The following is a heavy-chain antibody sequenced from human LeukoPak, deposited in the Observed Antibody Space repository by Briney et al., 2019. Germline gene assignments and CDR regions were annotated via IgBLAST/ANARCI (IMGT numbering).Heavy chain of an antibody. Sequence: GASVKVSCKASGYTFTGYYMHWVRQAPGQGLEWMGWINPNSGGTNYAQKFQGRVTMTRDTSISTAYMELSRLRSDDTAVYYCARGRGTTDHWDAFDIWGQGTMVTVSS. D-gene: IGHD3-10*01. CDR2: INPNSGGT. CDR1: GYTFTGYY. CDR3: ARGRGTTDHWDAFDI. V-gene: IGHV1-2*02. J-gene: IGHJ3*02.